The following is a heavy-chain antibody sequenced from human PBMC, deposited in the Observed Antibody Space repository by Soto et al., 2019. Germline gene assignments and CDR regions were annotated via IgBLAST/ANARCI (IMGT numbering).Heavy chain of an antibody. V-gene: IGHV1-2*04. Sequence: QVQLVQSGAEVKKPGASVRVSCKASGYTFTGYYINWVRQAPGQGLEWMGWINPSNGDTNYAEKFQGCVTLTRDTSTSTAYMEVSRLRSNDTAVYYCAKDRGLVRSGWFYGMDVWGQGTTVTVSS. CDR2: INPSNGDT. CDR3: AKDRGLVRSGWFYGMDV. J-gene: IGHJ6*02. CDR1: GYTFTGYY. D-gene: IGHD6-19*01.